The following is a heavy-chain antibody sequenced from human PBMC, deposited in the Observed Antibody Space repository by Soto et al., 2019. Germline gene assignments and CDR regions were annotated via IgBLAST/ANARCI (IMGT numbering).Heavy chain of an antibody. CDR1: GGSFSGYY. D-gene: IGHD6-19*01. CDR2: INHSGST. J-gene: IGHJ5*02. CDR3: ARGRGIAVARRWFDP. V-gene: IGHV4-34*01. Sequence: QVQLQQWGAGLLKPSETLSLTCAVYGGSFSGYYWSWIRQPPGKGLEWIGEINHSGSTNYNPSLKSRVTISADTSKNQFPLKLSSVTAADTAVYYCARGRGIAVARRWFDPWGQGTLVTVSS.